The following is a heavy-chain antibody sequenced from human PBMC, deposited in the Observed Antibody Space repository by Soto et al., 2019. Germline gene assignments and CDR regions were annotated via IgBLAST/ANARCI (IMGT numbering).Heavy chain of an antibody. V-gene: IGHV4-59*01. J-gene: IGHJ5*02. CDR1: GGSLSSYY. D-gene: IGHD5-12*01. Sequence: SETLSLTCSVLGGSLSSYYWSWIRQPPGKGLEWIGYVYYSGRTNYSPSLKSRVTISVDTSKNQFSLKLDSVTPADTAVYYCARVEGDGYNYNNWLDPWGRGTRATVSS. CDR3: ARVEGDGYNYNNWLDP. CDR2: VYYSGRT.